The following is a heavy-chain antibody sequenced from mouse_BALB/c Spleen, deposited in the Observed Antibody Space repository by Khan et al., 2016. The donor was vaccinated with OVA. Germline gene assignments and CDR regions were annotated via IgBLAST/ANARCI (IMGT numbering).Heavy chain of an antibody. Sequence: QVRLQQSGPGLVQPSQSLSITCTVSGFSLTIYGIHWVRQSPGKGLEWLGVIWSGGRTDYNAAFISRLSITKDDSKNQVFFKVNSLQTDDTAIYYCARHSYRYDFTYWGQGTLVTVSA. CDR2: IWSGGRT. D-gene: IGHD2-14*01. V-gene: IGHV2-4-1*01. J-gene: IGHJ3*01. CDR3: ARHSYRYDFTY. CDR1: GFSLTIYG.